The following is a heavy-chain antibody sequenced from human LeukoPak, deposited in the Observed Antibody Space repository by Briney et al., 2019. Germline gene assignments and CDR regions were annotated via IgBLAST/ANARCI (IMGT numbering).Heavy chain of an antibody. CDR1: GGSISSGGYY. Sequence: SETLSLTCTVSGGSISSGGYYWSWIRQPPGKGLEWIGYIYHSGSTYYNPSLKSRVTISVDRSKNQFSLKLSSVTAADTAVYYCARARGVRGVIIPFDYWGQGTLVTVSS. CDR3: ARARGVRGVIIPFDY. D-gene: IGHD3-10*01. CDR2: IYHSGST. J-gene: IGHJ4*02. V-gene: IGHV4-30-2*01.